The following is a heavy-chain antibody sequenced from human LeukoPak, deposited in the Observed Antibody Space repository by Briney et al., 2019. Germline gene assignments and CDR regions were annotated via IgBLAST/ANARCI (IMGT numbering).Heavy chain of an antibody. V-gene: IGHV3-21*01. D-gene: IGHD1-26*01. J-gene: IGHJ5*02. CDR2: ISISSRSV. CDR3: ARERSGPAVRAHNWFDP. Sequence: GGSLRLSCVASGFTFSGYNMDWGRQAPGKGLEWVSSISISSRSVYYADSLKGRFTIARDNTKNSLYLQMNSLRVEDTAVYYCARERSGPAVRAHNWFDPWGQGTLVIVSS. CDR1: GFTFSGYN.